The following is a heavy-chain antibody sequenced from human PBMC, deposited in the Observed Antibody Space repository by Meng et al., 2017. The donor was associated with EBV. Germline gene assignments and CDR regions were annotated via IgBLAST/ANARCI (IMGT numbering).Heavy chain of an antibody. CDR1: GGPFRYYA. Sequence: QVQLVQSAAEGKKPGSSVKVSCKTSGGPFRYYAISWVRQAPGQGLEWLGGFLPRLGAPNYEQKFHGRVKITADESTSTHYMDLSSLRSEDTAIYYCASESGRGYTPDYWGQGTLVTVSS. D-gene: IGHD3-10*01. V-gene: IGHV1-69*01. CDR3: ASESGRGYTPDY. J-gene: IGHJ4*02. CDR2: FLPRLGAP.